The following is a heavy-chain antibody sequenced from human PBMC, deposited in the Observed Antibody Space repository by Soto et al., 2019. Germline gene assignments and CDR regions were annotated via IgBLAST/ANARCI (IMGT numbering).Heavy chain of an antibody. V-gene: IGHV3-21*01. CDR2: ISSSSSSYI. CDR1: GFTFSSYS. D-gene: IGHD1-26*01. J-gene: IGHJ3*02. Sequence: GGSLRLSCAASGFTFSSYSMNWVRQAPGKGLEWVSSISSSSSSYIYYADSVKGRFTISRDNAKNSLYLQMNSLRAEDTAVYYCARDLRGGPGATAFDIWGQGTMVTVSS. CDR3: ARDLRGGPGATAFDI.